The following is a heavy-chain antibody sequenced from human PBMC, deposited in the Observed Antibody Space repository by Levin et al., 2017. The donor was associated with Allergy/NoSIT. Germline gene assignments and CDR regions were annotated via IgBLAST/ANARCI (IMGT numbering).Heavy chain of an antibody. CDR2: IIPIFGTA. D-gene: IGHD4-17*01. V-gene: IGHV1-69*01. CDR1: GGTFSSYA. CDR3: ASRGGRGEYGDYDGNYYYYYGMDV. J-gene: IGHJ6*02. Sequence: KISCKASGGTFSSYAISWVRQAPGQGLEWMGGIIPIFGTANYAQKFQGRVTITADESTSTAYMELSSLRSEDTAVYYCASRGGRGEYGDYDGNYYYYYGMDVCGQGTTVTVSS.